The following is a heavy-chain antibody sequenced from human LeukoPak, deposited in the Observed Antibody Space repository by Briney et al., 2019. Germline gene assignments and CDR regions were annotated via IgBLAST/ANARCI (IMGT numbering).Heavy chain of an antibody. J-gene: IGHJ4*02. CDR2: IVPSDSYT. CDR3: ASRKAGYSSSWYEVNDY. CDR1: GYSFTSYW. Sequence: GESLKISCKGSGYSFTSYWISWVRQMPGKGLEWMGRIVPSDSYTNYSPSFQGHVTISADKSISTAYLQWSSLKASDTAMYYCASRKAGYSSSWYEVNDYWGQGTLVTVSS. D-gene: IGHD6-13*01. V-gene: IGHV5-10-1*01.